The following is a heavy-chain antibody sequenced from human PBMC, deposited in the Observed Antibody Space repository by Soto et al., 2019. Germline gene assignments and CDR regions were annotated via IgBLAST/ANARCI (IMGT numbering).Heavy chain of an antibody. Sequence: QVQLVESGGGVVQPGRSLRLSCAASGFTFSSYGMHWVRQAPGKGLEWVAVISYDGSNKYYADSVKGRFTISRDNSKNTLSLQMNSLRAEDTAVYYCPRMVAGSADYWGQGTLVTVSS. V-gene: IGHV3-30*03. D-gene: IGHD6-19*01. CDR1: GFTFSSYG. CDR2: ISYDGSNK. CDR3: PRMVAGSADY. J-gene: IGHJ4*02.